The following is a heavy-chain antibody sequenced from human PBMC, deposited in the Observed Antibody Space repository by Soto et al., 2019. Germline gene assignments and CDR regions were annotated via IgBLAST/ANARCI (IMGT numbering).Heavy chain of an antibody. CDR3: VRGSLYSFDIGETEHRFDP. Sequence: PSETLSRTCTVSGGSVSANSEYWNWLRLPAGKGLQWVGHIYHTGIIQYSPFFKSRALLSLDTHKNQMSLRLMSVTVADTAVYYCVRGSLYSFDIGETEHRFDPWGQGTLVTVSS. V-gene: IGHV4-61*01. CDR2: IYHTGII. CDR1: GGSVSANSEY. J-gene: IGHJ5*02. D-gene: IGHD4-4*01.